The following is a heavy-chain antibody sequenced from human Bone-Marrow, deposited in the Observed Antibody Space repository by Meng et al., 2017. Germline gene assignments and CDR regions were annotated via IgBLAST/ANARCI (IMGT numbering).Heavy chain of an antibody. V-gene: IGHV3-53*01. CDR1: GFTVSSNY. Sequence: EVRLVELGGGLIQPGGSLRLSCAASGFTVSSNYMSWVRQAPGKGLEWVSVIYSGGSTYCADSVKGRFTISRDNSKNTLYLQMNSLRAEDTAVYYCARVIAAAGTRFIDYWGQGTLVTVSS. CDR2: IYSGGST. D-gene: IGHD6-13*01. CDR3: ARVIAAAGTRFIDY. J-gene: IGHJ4*02.